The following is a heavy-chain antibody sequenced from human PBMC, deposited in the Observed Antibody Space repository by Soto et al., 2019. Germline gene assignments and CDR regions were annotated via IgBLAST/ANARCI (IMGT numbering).Heavy chain of an antibody. J-gene: IGHJ6*02. CDR1: GFTFSSYD. Sequence: GGSLRLSCAASGFTFSSYDMHWVRQATGKGLEWVSAIGTAGDTYYPGSVKGRFTISRENAKNSLYLQMNSLRAEDTAVYYCARDQIRLGDYYYGMDVWGQGTTVTVSS. V-gene: IGHV3-13*01. D-gene: IGHD1-26*01. CDR3: ARDQIRLGDYYYGMDV. CDR2: IGTAGDT.